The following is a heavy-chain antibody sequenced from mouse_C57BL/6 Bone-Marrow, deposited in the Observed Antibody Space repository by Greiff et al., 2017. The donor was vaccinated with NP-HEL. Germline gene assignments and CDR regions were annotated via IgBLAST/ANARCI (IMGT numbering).Heavy chain of an antibody. CDR1: GYSITNGNHW. V-gene: IGHV3-4*01. CDR2: ISSSGST. D-gene: IGHD2-5*01. Sequence: VQLQQSGPALVKPSQTVSLTCTVTGYSITNGNHWWNWIRQVSGSKLEWIGYISSSGSTDSNPSLKSRISITRDTSKNQLFLQLNSVTTEDIATYYCARDQGAYYSNYFYWYFDVWGTGTTVTVSS. CDR3: ARDQGAYYSNYFYWYFDV. J-gene: IGHJ1*03.